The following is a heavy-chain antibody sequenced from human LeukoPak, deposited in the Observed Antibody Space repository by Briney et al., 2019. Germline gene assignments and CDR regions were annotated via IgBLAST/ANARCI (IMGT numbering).Heavy chain of an antibody. J-gene: IGHJ4*02. CDR3: ARDRSPGGGATHFDN. Sequence: GGSLRLSCAASGFTFSSSEMNWVRQAPGKGLERVSYISSSSSTIYYADSVKGRFTISRDNAKNSLYLQMNSLRAEDTAVYYCARDRSPGGGATHFDNWGQGTLVTVSS. CDR1: GFTFSSSE. D-gene: IGHD1-26*01. CDR2: ISSSSSTI. V-gene: IGHV3-48*03.